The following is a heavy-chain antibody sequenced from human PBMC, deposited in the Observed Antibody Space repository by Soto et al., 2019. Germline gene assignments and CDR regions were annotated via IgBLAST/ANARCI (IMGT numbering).Heavy chain of an antibody. CDR1: GFTFSDYY. J-gene: IGHJ4*02. CDR2: ISSSSSYT. V-gene: IGHV3-11*06. CDR3: VRDGYNWGGIGIYDY. D-gene: IGHD2-21*01. Sequence: QVQLVESGGGLVKPGGSLRLSCAASGFTFSDYYMSWIRQAPGKGLEWVSYISSSSSYTNYTDSVKGRFTISRDNAKNSLYLQMNSLRAEDTAVYYCVRDGYNWGGIGIYDYWGQGTLVTVSS.